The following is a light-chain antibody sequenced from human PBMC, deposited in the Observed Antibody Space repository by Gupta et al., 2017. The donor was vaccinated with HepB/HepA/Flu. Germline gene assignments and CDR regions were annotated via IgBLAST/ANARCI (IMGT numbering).Light chain of an antibody. J-gene: IGKJ2*04. V-gene: IGKV2D-29*01. CDR3: MQSIKVLPRS. CDR1: QSLLHSDGNTY. Sequence: DVVMTQTPLSLSVTPGQPASISCKASQSLLHSDGNTYLCSYLQRPGQPPPLLIDDVSTRFPGVPERFSGSGSGTDFTLKISRVEAEDFGIYYCMQSIKVLPRSFGQGTKLDLK. CDR2: DVS.